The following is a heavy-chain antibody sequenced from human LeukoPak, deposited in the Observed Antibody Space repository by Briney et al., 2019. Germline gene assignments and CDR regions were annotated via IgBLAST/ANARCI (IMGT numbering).Heavy chain of an antibody. J-gene: IGHJ5*02. CDR3: VRDFNWAFDP. CDR2: IWTGNCVT. Sequence: GGSLRLSCTASGFIFSYSSMNWFRQAPGKGLEWVSHIWTGNCVTHYLYSVRGRFAIARDIAKNSLNLQMSSLRDEATAVYYCVRDFNWAFDPWGQGALVTVSS. V-gene: IGHV3-48*02. CDR1: GFIFSYSS. D-gene: IGHD3-16*01.